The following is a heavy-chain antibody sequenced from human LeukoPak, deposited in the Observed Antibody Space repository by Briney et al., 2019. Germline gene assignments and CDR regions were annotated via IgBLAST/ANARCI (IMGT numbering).Heavy chain of an antibody. D-gene: IGHD6-13*01. CDR1: GGSFSAYY. CDR2: INHSGTP. V-gene: IGHV4-34*01. CDR3: ARLGPAAGTSFDY. J-gene: IGHJ4*02. Sequence: SETLSLTCAVYGGSFSAYYCSWIRQAPGKGLEWIGEINHSGTPNYNPSLKSRVTISVDTSKNQFSLKLSSVTAADTAVYYCARLGPAAGTSFDYWGQGTLVTVSS.